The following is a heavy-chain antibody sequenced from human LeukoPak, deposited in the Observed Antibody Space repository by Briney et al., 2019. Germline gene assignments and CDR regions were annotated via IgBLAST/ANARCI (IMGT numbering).Heavy chain of an antibody. Sequence: PSETLSLTCTVSGGSISSYYWSWIRQPPGKGLEWIGYIYYSGSTYYNPSLKSRVTISVDTSKNQFSLKLSSVTAADTAVYYCARESYSSSWGFDYWGQGTLVTVSS. J-gene: IGHJ4*02. CDR1: GGSISSYY. CDR3: ARESYSSSWGFDY. V-gene: IGHV4-59*06. D-gene: IGHD6-13*01. CDR2: IYYSGST.